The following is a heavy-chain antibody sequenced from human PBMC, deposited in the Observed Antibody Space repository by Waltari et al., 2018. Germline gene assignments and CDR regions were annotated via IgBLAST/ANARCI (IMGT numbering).Heavy chain of an antibody. Sequence: QMQLVQSGPEVKKPGTSVKVSCKASGFTFTSSAMQWVRQARGQRLEWIGWIVVGSGNTNYAQKFQERVTITRDMSTSTAYMELSSLRSEDTAVYYCASTPIAVAGRGAFDIWGQGTMVTVSS. D-gene: IGHD6-19*01. CDR2: IVVGSGNT. CDR3: ASTPIAVAGRGAFDI. J-gene: IGHJ3*02. V-gene: IGHV1-58*02. CDR1: GFTFTSSA.